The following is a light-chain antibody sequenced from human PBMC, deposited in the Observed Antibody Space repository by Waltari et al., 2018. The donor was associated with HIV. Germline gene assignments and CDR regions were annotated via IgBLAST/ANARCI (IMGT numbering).Light chain of an antibody. V-gene: IGLV2-14*01. Sequence: QPALTQPAPVSGSPGQSITISCTGTRRYAGGSNYASRYQQHPGKAPKPMIYDVSNRPSGVSNRFSGSKSGNTASLTISGLQAEDEADYYCSSYTSSSTPFVFGTGTKVTVL. CDR2: DVS. CDR1: RRYAGGSNY. CDR3: SSYTSSSTPFV. J-gene: IGLJ1*01.